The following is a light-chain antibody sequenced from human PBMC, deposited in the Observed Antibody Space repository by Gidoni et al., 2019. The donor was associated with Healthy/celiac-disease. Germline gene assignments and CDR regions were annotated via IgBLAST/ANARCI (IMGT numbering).Light chain of an antibody. CDR1: QSVSSY. CDR3: QQRSNWQYT. CDR2: DAS. V-gene: IGKV3-11*01. J-gene: IGKJ2*01. Sequence: EIVLTQSPATLSLSPAERATLSCRASQSVSSYLAWYQQKPGQAPRLLIYDASNRATGIPARFSGSGSGTAFTLTISSLEPEDFAVYYCQQRSNWQYTFXQXTKLEIK.